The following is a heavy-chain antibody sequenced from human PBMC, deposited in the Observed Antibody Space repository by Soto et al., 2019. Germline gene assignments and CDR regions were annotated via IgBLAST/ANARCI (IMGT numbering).Heavy chain of an antibody. V-gene: IGHV4-39*01. CDR2: IYYSGST. Sequence: QLQLQESGPGLVKPSETLSLTCTVSGGSISSSSYYWGWIRQPPGKGLEWIGSIYYSGSTYYNPSLKSRVPISVDTSKHQFSLKLSSVTAADTAVYYCARHVRGYSYGWKYYFDYWGQGTLVTVSS. J-gene: IGHJ4*02. CDR1: GGSISSSSYY. D-gene: IGHD5-18*01. CDR3: ARHVRGYSYGWKYYFDY.